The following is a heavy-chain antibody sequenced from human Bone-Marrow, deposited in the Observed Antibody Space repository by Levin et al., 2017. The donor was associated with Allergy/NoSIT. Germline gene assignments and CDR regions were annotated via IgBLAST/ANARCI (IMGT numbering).Heavy chain of an antibody. CDR2: ISYDGSNK. CDR1: GFTFSSYG. J-gene: IGHJ4*02. V-gene: IGHV3-30*18. D-gene: IGHD2-8*01. Sequence: GGSLRLSCAASGFTFSSYGMHWVRQAPGKGLEWVAVISYDGSNKYYADSVKGRFTISRDNSKNTLYLQMNSLRAEDTAVYYCAKDGDCTNGVCSYFDYWGQGTLVTVSS. CDR3: AKDGDCTNGVCSYFDY.